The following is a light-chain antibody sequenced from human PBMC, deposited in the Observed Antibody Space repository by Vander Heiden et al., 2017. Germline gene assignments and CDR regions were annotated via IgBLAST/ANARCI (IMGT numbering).Light chain of an antibody. Sequence: DIQMTQSPSTLSASVGDRVTITCRASHSISSWLAWYQQKPGKAPKLLIYKASNLESGVPLRFSGSGSGTEFTLTISSLQPDDFATYYCQQDNSYSWTFGQGTKVXIK. CDR3: QQDNSYSWT. CDR2: KAS. V-gene: IGKV1-5*03. J-gene: IGKJ1*01. CDR1: HSISSW.